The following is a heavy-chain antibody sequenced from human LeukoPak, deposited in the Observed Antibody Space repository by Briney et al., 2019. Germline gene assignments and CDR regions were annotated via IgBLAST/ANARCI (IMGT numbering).Heavy chain of an antibody. D-gene: IGHD6-13*01. CDR3: AKQARYSNSWYSDY. V-gene: IGHV3-23*01. J-gene: IGHJ4*02. CDR1: GFTFNNYA. Sequence: PGGSLRLSCAASGFTFNNYAMSWVRQAPGKGLEWVSVISGSGGSTYYADSVKGRFTISRDNSKNTLYLLMNSLRAEDTAVYYCAKQARYSNSWYSDYWGQGTLVTVSS. CDR2: ISGSGGST.